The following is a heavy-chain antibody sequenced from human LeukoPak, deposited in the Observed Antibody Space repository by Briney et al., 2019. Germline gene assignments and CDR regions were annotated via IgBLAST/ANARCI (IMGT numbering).Heavy chain of an antibody. J-gene: IGHJ6*04. CDR2: IYYSGST. Sequence: PSETLSLTCTVSGGSISSYYWSWIRQPPGKGLEWIGYIYYSGSTNYNPSLKSRVTISVDTSKNQFPLKLSSVTAADTAVYYCARDGLYGSGRNGMDVWGKGTTVTVSS. CDR1: GGSISSYY. V-gene: IGHV4-59*01. CDR3: ARDGLYGSGRNGMDV. D-gene: IGHD3-10*01.